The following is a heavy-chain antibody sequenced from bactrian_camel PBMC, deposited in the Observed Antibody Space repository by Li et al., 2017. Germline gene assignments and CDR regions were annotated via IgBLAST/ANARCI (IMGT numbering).Heavy chain of an antibody. CDR3: ATWVATMRYAEYFGY. CDR1: GFTFSSYY. V-gene: IGHV3-2*01. D-gene: IGHD4*01. CDR2: IYSDGINT. J-gene: IGHJ6*01. Sequence: HVQLVESGGGLVEPGGSLRLSCVASGFTFSSYYMSWVRQAPGKGLEWVSSIYSDGINTYYADSVKGRFTISRDNAKNTVYLQMNSLKSEDTALYYCATWVATMRYAEYFGYWGQGTQVTVS.